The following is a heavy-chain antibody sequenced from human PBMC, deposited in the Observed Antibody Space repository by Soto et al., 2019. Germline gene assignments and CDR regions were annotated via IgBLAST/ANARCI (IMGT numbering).Heavy chain of an antibody. Sequence: QVQLQESGPGLVKPSETLSVTCTVSGGSVSSRSHFWSWIRQPPGGGLQWIGYIFYSGSTNYNPSLKSRATLSVHTSRNQFSLRLTSMTAADTAFYYCARYDAESGSNKIDPWGQGTLVTVSS. CDR1: GGSVSSRSHF. CDR3: ARYDAESGSNKIDP. D-gene: IGHD5-12*01. CDR2: IFYSGST. J-gene: IGHJ5*02. V-gene: IGHV4-61*01.